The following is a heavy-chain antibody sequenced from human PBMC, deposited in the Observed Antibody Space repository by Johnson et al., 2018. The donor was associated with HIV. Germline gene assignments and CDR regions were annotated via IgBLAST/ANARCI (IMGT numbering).Heavy chain of an antibody. Sequence: VQLVESGGGVVQPGRSLRLSCAASGFTFSSYAMHWVRQAPGKGLEWVAVISYDGSNKYYADSVKGRFTISRDNSKNTLYLQMGSLRAEDMAVYYCAREESSPGGVAFDIWGQGTMVTVSS. V-gene: IGHV3-30*14. CDR1: GFTFSSYA. J-gene: IGHJ3*02. CDR3: AREESSPGGVAFDI. CDR2: ISYDGSNK. D-gene: IGHD3-16*01.